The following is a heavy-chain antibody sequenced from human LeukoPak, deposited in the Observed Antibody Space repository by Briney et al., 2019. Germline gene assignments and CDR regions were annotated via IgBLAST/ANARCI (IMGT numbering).Heavy chain of an antibody. V-gene: IGHV4-39*02. CDR2: IDYSGST. Sequence: PSETLSLTCSVSSDSVSSSSYYWGWIRQPPGKGLEWIGNIDYSGSTYYNPSLTSRVTMSVDTSKNHFSLKLSSVTAADTAVYYCASTGAPYCSSTSCRPEANYYYYYMDVWGKGTTVTISS. D-gene: IGHD2-2*01. J-gene: IGHJ6*03. CDR1: SDSVSSSSYY. CDR3: ASTGAPYCSSTSCRPEANYYYYYMDV.